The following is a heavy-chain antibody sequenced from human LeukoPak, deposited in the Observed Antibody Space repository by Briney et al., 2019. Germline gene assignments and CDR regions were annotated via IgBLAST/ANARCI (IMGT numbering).Heavy chain of an antibody. Sequence: ASLKVSCTASGYTFTSYGISWVRQAPGQGLEWVGWIRVYNGNTNYAQKLQGRVTMTTDTSTSTAYMELRSLRSDDTAVYYCASSVTPFYYYGMDVWGQGTTVTVSS. CDR1: GYTFTSYG. CDR2: IRVYNGNT. D-gene: IGHD2-21*02. V-gene: IGHV1-18*01. CDR3: ASSVTPFYYYGMDV. J-gene: IGHJ6*02.